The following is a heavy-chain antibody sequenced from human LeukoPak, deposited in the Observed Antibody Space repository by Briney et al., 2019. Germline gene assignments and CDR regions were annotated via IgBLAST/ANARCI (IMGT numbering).Heavy chain of an antibody. CDR2: ISAYKGNT. J-gene: IGHJ3*02. Sequence: ASVNVSCKASGYTFTSYGISWVRQAPGQGLEWMGWISAYKGNTNYTQKLQGRVTITTDTPTSTAYMELRSLRSDDTAEYYGAKDRGQWLGIRDAFDIWGQGTMVTVSS. CDR3: AKDRGQWLGIRDAFDI. D-gene: IGHD6-19*01. CDR1: GYTFTSYG. V-gene: IGHV1-18*01.